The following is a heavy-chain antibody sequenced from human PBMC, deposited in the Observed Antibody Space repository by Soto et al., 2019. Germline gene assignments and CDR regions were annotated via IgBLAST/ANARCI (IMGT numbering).Heavy chain of an antibody. CDR1: GYAFTSYY. Sequence: GASVKVSCKASGYAFTSYYMHWVRQAPGQGLEWMGIINPSGGSTSYAQKFQGRVTMTRDTSTSTVYMELSSLRSEDTAVYYCARDAPGGGELLYYYYYYGMDVWGQGTTVTVSS. V-gene: IGHV1-46*01. J-gene: IGHJ6*02. CDR2: INPSGGST. CDR3: ARDAPGGGELLYYYYYYGMDV. D-gene: IGHD1-26*01.